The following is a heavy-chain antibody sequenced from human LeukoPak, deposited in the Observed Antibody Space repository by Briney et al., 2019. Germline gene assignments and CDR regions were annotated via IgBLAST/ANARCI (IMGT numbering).Heavy chain of an antibody. V-gene: IGHV4-34*01. Sequence: SETLSLTCAVYGGSFSGYYWSWIRQPPGKGLEWIGEINHSGSTNYNPSLKSRVTISVDTSKNQFSLKLSSVTAADTAVYYCASLYSSSSTQAFDIWGQGTMVAVSS. CDR1: GGSFSGYY. CDR3: ASLYSSSSTQAFDI. J-gene: IGHJ3*02. CDR2: INHSGST. D-gene: IGHD6-13*01.